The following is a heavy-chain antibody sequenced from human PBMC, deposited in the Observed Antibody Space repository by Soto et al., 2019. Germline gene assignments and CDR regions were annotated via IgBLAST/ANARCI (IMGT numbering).Heavy chain of an antibody. CDR1: GGTFSSYC. Sequence: QVQLVQSGAEVKKPGSSVKVSCKASGGTFSSYCINWVRQAPGQGLEWMGEIIPIFGTANYAQKFQGRVTIAADEATSTAYVELSSLRSEDTAVYYCARDGGRHSGGIDYWGQGTLVTVSS. CDR3: ARDGGRHSGGIDY. D-gene: IGHD1-26*01. CDR2: IIPIFGTA. V-gene: IGHV1-69*01. J-gene: IGHJ4*02.